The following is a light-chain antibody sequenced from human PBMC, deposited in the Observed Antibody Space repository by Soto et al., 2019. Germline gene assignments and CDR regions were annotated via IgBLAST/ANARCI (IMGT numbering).Light chain of an antibody. CDR3: QQSSATPYT. J-gene: IGKJ2*01. CDR2: AAS. CDR1: QSISNS. Sequence: DIQMTQSPSSLSASVGDRVTITCRASQSISNSLNWYQQKAGNAPKFLIYAASNLQSGVSSRFSGSGSGTEFTLTINRLQPEDFAAYYCQQSSATPYTFGQALNLEIK. V-gene: IGKV1-39*01.